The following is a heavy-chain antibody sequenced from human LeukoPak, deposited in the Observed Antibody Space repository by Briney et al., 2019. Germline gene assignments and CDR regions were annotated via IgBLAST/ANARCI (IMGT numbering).Heavy chain of an antibody. CDR3: AKGKDDY. CDR1: GGSFTTYY. V-gene: IGHV4-34*01. CDR2: INHSGST. Sequence: SETLSLTCAVYGGSFTTYYWSWIRQPPGKGLEWIGEINHSGSTNYNPSLKSRVSISVDTSKNQFSLRLSSVSAADTAVYYCAKGKDDYWGQGTLVTVSS. J-gene: IGHJ4*02.